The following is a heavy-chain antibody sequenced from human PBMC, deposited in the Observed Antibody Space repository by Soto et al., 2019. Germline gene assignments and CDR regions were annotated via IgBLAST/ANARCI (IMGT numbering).Heavy chain of an antibody. CDR2: IGTAGDT. CDR3: ARGGEFVDIVAREDYYYGMDV. Sequence: AESLRLSCAASGFTFSSYDMHWVRQATGKGLQWVSAIGTAGDTYYPGSVKGRFTISRENAKNSLYLQMNSLRAGDTAVYYCARGGEFVDIVAREDYYYGMDVWGQGTTVTVSS. J-gene: IGHJ6*02. CDR1: GFTFSSYD. V-gene: IGHV3-13*01. D-gene: IGHD5-12*01.